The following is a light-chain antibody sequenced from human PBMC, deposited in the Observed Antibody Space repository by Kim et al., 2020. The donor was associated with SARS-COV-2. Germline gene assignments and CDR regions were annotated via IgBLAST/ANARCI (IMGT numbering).Light chain of an antibody. J-gene: IGLJ2*01. V-gene: IGLV3-21*04. CDR2: YDS. Sequence: SYEPTQPPSVSVAPGKTARISCGGNNIGSKSVHWYQQKPGQAPVLVIYYDSDRPSGIPERFSGSNSGNTATLTISRVEAGDEGDYYCQVWNTSTEHPVFGGGTQLTVL. CDR3: QVWNTSTEHPV. CDR1: NIGSKS.